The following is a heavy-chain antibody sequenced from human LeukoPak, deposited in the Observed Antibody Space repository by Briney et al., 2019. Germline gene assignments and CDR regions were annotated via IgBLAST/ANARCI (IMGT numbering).Heavy chain of an antibody. CDR2: IKQDGSEK. V-gene: IGHV3-7*01. Sequence: GGSLRLSCAASGFTFSSYWMSWVRQAPGKGLEWVANIKQDGSEKYYVDSVKGRFTISRDNAKNSLYLQMNSLRAEDTAVYYCARDQVKYQLLLVKCWGQGTLVTVSS. J-gene: IGHJ4*02. CDR3: ARDQVKYQLLLVKC. CDR1: GFTFSSYW. D-gene: IGHD2-2*01.